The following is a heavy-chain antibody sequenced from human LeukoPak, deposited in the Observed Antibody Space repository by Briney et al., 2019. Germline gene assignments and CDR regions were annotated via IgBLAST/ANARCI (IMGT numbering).Heavy chain of an antibody. CDR2: INHSGST. D-gene: IGHD1-1*01. J-gene: IGHJ4*02. V-gene: IGHV4-34*01. CDR1: GGSFSGYY. CDR3: ARGPDDHPDY. Sequence: PSETLSLTCAVYGGSFSGYYWSWIRQPPGKGLEWIGEINHSGSTNYNPSLKSRVTISVDTSKNQFSLKLSSVTAADTAVYYCARGPDDHPDYWGQGTLVTVSS.